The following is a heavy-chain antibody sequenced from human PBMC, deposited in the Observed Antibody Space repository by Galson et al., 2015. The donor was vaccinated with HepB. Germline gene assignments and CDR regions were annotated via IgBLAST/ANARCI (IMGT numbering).Heavy chain of an antibody. CDR2: INPSGGST. V-gene: IGHV1-46*01. J-gene: IGHJ4*02. CDR1: GYTFTRYY. D-gene: IGHD7-27*01. CDR3: ARDLLELGIWTYYFDY. Sequence: SVKVSCKASGYTFTRYYMHWVRQAPGQGLEWMGIINPSGGSTSYAQKFQGRVTITRDTSASTAYMELSSLRSEDTAVYYCARDLLELGIWTYYFDYWGQGTLVTVSS.